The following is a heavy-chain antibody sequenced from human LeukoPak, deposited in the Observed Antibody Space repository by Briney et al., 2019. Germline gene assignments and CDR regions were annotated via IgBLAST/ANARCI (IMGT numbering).Heavy chain of an antibody. Sequence: PSETLSLTCTVSGGSISSSSYYWGWIRQPPGKGLEWIGSIYYSGSTDYNPSLKSRITISVDTSKNQFSLKLSSVTAADTAVYYCARHYGSGTYPLDYWGQGTLVTVSS. CDR2: IYYSGST. V-gene: IGHV4-39*07. CDR3: ARHYGSGTYPLDY. J-gene: IGHJ4*02. D-gene: IGHD3-10*01. CDR1: GGSISSSSYY.